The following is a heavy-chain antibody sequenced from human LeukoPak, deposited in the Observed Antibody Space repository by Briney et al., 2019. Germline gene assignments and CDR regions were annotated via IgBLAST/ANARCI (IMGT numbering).Heavy chain of an antibody. J-gene: IGHJ3*02. CDR2: INHSGST. CDR1: GGSFSGYY. CDR3: TRAFASGWYDAFDI. D-gene: IGHD6-13*01. V-gene: IGHV4-34*01. Sequence: ASETLSLTCAVYGGSFSGYYWSWIRQPPGKGLEWIGEINHSGSTNYNPSLKSRVTISVDTSKNQFSLKLSSVTAADTAVYYCTRAFASGWYDAFDIWGQGTMVTVSS.